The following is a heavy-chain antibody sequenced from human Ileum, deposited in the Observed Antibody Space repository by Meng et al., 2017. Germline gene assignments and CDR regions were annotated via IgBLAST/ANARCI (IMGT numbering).Heavy chain of an antibody. Sequence: SVNVSCKASGGTFSSYAIRWVRQAPGQGLEWMGGIIPIFGTANYAQKFQGRVTITADKSTSTAYMELSSLRSEETAVYYCARGATYYYDSSGYYSNWYFDLWGRGTLVTVSS. CDR2: IIPIFGTA. CDR3: ARGATYYYDSSGYYSNWYFDL. CDR1: GGTFSSYA. V-gene: IGHV1-69*06. J-gene: IGHJ2*01. D-gene: IGHD3-22*01.